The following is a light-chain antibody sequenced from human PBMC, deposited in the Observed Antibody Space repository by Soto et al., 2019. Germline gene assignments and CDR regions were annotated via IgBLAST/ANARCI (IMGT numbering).Light chain of an antibody. CDR2: DVS. V-gene: IGLV2-14*01. Sequence: QSVLTQPASVSGSPGQSITISCTGTSSDVGGYNYVSWYQQHPDKAPKLMLYDVSNRPSGVSNRFSGSKSGNTASLTISGLQAEDEADYYCSSYTSSSTVVFGGGTKLTVL. CDR1: SSDVGGYNY. J-gene: IGLJ2*01. CDR3: SSYTSSSTVV.